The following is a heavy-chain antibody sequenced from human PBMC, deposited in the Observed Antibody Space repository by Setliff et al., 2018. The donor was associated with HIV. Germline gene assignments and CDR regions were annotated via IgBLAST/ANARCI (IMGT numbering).Heavy chain of an antibody. J-gene: IGHJ1*01. Sequence: SETLSLTCTVSGGSISSYYWSWIRQPAGKGLEWIGSMHHSGDTYYNPSLRSRVIISVDTSKNQFSLKLTSVTAADTAVYYCAREPLDIAGIRFQNWGQGTLVTVSS. CDR1: GGSISSYY. CDR3: AREPLDIAGIRFQN. V-gene: IGHV4-4*07. CDR2: MHHSGDT. D-gene: IGHD5-12*01.